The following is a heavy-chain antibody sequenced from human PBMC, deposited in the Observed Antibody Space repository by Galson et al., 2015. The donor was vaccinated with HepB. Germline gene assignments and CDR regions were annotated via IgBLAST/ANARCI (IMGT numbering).Heavy chain of an antibody. CDR1: GFTFSSYV. CDR3: AREESTYSRSSFDY. V-gene: IGHV3-30-3*01. J-gene: IGHJ4*02. D-gene: IGHD2-21*01. Sequence: SLRLSCAASGFTFSSYVMHWVRQAPGKGLEWVAVISFDGINKYYADSVKGRFTISRDNSKNTLYLQMNSLRAEDTAVYYCAREESTYSRSSFDYWGQGTLVTVSS. CDR2: ISFDGINK.